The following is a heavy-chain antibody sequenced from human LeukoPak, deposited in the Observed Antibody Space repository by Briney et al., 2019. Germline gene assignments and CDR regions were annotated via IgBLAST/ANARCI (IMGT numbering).Heavy chain of an antibody. CDR3: AREAGPEYSSSWYEAFDY. D-gene: IGHD6-13*01. J-gene: IGHJ4*02. CDR1: GFTFSSYS. V-gene: IGHV3-48*01. Sequence: PGGSLRLSCAASGFTFSSYSMNWVRQAPGKGLEWVSYISSRSSTIYYADSVKGRFTISRDNAKNSLYLQMNSLRAEDTAVYYCAREAGPEYSSSWYEAFDYWGQGTLVTVSS. CDR2: ISSRSSTI.